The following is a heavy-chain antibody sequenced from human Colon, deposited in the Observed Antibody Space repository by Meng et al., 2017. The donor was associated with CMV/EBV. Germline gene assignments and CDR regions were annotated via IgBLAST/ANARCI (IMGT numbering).Heavy chain of an antibody. CDR1: GFSFNAYP. D-gene: IGHD2-21*02. V-gene: IGHV3-69-1*02. CDR3: AKSRGYTVTALSPLDS. J-gene: IGHJ4*02. Sequence: GESLKISCAASGFSFNAYPIHWVRQAPGKGLEWVSSITSGSNVINYAESVKGRFTISRDNAQNSLYLQMTTLRAEDTALYYCAKSRGYTVTALSPLDSWGQGTLVTVSS. CDR2: ITSGSNVI.